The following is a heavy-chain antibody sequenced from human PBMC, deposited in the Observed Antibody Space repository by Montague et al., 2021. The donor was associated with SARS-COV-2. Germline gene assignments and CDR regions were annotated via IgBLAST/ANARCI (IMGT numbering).Heavy chain of an antibody. CDR1: GFSLRTAGTC. V-gene: IGHV2-70*11. Sequence: VKPTQTLTLTCTFSGFSLRTAGTCGSWIRQPPGKAPKWLARIDWDGDKYYSRTLETRVSISTDTAKTQVVLTMTNVDPMDTATYYCARLSGVAPRCYYEGMDVWGQGTAVTVSS. CDR2: IDWDGDK. J-gene: IGHJ6*02. CDR3: ARLSGVAPRCYYEGMDV. D-gene: IGHD7-27*01.